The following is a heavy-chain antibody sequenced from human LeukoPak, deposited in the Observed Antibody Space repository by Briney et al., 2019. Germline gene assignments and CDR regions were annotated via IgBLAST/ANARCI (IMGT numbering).Heavy chain of an antibody. Sequence: SETLSLTCAVSGGSISSSNWWSWVRQPPGKGLEWIGSIYSSGSTYYNPSLKSRVTISVDTSKNQFSLKLTSVTAADTAVYYCARHYGPWGQGTLVTVSS. J-gene: IGHJ5*02. CDR2: IYSSGST. V-gene: IGHV4-39*01. D-gene: IGHD4-17*01. CDR3: ARHYGP. CDR1: GGSISSSNW.